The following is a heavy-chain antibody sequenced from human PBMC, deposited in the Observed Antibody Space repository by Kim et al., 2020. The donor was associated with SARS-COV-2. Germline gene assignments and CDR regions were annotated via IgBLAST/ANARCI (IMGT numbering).Heavy chain of an antibody. CDR1: GFTFSNYW. CDR2: IKQDGSDK. D-gene: IGHD4-17*01. CDR3: ARYWGSWTTVNYGMDV. V-gene: IGHV3-7*01. Sequence: GGSLRLSCTASGFTFSNYWMTWVRQAPGKGLECVANIKQDGSDKYYVDSVKGRLTISRDNAKNSLYLQMNSLRAEDTAVYYCARYWGSWTTVNYGMDVWGQGTTVTVSS. J-gene: IGHJ6*02.